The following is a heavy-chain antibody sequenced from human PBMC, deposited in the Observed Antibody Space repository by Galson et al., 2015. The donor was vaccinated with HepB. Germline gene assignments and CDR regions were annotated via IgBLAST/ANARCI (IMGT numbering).Heavy chain of an antibody. V-gene: IGHV3-9*01. CDR1: GFTFDDYA. J-gene: IGHJ6*03. Sequence: SLRLSCAASGFTFDDYAMHWVRQAPGKGLEWVSGISWNSGSIGYADSVKGRFTISRDNAKNSLYLQMDSLRAEDTALYYCAKDGGGTAAAAVLPPDYYYYMDVWGKGTTVTVSS. CDR3: AKDGGGTAAAAVLPPDYYYYMDV. CDR2: ISWNSGSI. D-gene: IGHD6-13*01.